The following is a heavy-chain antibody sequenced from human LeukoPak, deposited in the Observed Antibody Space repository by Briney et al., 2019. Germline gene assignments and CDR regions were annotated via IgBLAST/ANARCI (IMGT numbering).Heavy chain of an antibody. V-gene: IGHV3-23*01. CDR3: AREGFLRAFDI. CDR2: IAGSSGST. D-gene: IGHD3-3*01. CDR1: GFTFRNYA. J-gene: IGHJ3*02. Sequence: GSLRLSCAASGFTFRNYAMNWVRQAPGKGLEWVSSIAGSSGSTYYADSVKGRFTISRDNSKNTLYLQMNSLRAEDTAMYYCAREGFLRAFDIWGQGTVVSVS.